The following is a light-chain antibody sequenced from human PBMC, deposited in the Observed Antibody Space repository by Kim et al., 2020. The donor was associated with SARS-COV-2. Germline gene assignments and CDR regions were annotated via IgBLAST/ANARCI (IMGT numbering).Light chain of an antibody. CDR3: QQSYSTPLT. J-gene: IGKJ4*01. V-gene: IGKV1-39*01. CDR1: QSISSY. Sequence: DIQMTQSPSSLSASVGDRVTITCRASQSISSYLNWYQQKPGKAPKPLIYAASNLQSGVPSRFSASGSGTDFTLTISSLQPEDFATYYCQQSYSTPLTFGGGTKVDIK. CDR2: AAS.